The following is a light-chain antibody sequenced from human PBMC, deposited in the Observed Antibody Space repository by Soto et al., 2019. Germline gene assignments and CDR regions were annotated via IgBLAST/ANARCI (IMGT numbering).Light chain of an antibody. Sequence: QSALTQPASVSGSPGLSITVSCTGTSSDAGGYNYVSWYQQHPGKAPKLLIYEVTNRPSGVSNRFSGSKSGNTASLNISGLQAEDEADYYCSSYTSRSTLIFGTGTKVTVL. CDR3: SSYTSRSTLI. J-gene: IGLJ1*01. CDR2: EVT. V-gene: IGLV2-14*01. CDR1: SSDAGGYNY.